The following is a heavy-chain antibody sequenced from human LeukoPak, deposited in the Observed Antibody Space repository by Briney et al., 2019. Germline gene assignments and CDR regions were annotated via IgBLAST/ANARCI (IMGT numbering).Heavy chain of an antibody. CDR3: ARVSVEYCSSTSCYARPFDY. CDR1: GYTFTGYY. CDR2: INPNSGGT. V-gene: IGHV1-2*02. J-gene: IGHJ4*02. Sequence: GASVTVSFTASGYTFTGYYMHWVRQAPGQGLEWMGWINPNSGGTNYAQKLQGRVTMTRDTSISTAYMELSRLRSDDTAVYYCARVSVEYCSSTSCYARPFDYWGQGTLVTVSS. D-gene: IGHD2-2*01.